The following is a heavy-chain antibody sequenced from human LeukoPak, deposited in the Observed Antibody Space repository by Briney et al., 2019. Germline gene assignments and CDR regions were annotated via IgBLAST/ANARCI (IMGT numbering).Heavy chain of an antibody. Sequence: SETLSLTCTVSGDSISRSSYYWGCIRQPPGKGLEWIGSIYYSGSTYYNPSLKSRVTISVDTSKNQFSLKLSSVTAADTAVYYCARDDYGDYGGDYWGQGTLVTVSS. CDR3: ARDDYGDYGGDY. V-gene: IGHV4-39*02. D-gene: IGHD4-17*01. CDR1: GDSISRSSYY. J-gene: IGHJ4*02. CDR2: IYYSGST.